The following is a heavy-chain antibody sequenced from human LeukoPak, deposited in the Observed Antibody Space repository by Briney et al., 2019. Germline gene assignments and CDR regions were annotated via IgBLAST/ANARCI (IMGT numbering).Heavy chain of an antibody. CDR2: INPGGGSI. V-gene: IGHV1-46*01. CDR3: ARSYYDTSGSDF. J-gene: IGHJ4*02. Sequence: ASVKVSCKASGYTFTSYYMHWVRQAPGQGLEWMGIINPGGGSISYAQKFQGRVTMTRDTSTRTVYMELSSLRTEDTAVYYCARSYYDTSGSDFWGQGTLVTVSS. CDR1: GYTFTSYY. D-gene: IGHD3-22*01.